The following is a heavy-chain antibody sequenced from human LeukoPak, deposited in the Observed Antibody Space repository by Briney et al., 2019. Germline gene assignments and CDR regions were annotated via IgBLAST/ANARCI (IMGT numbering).Heavy chain of an antibody. Sequence: SETLSLTCTVSGGSISSYYWSWIQQPPGKGLEWIGYIYYSGSTNYNPSLKSRVTISVDTSKNQFSLKLSSVTAADTAVYYCARESGYSYGYDAFDISGQGTMVPVSS. CDR3: ARESGYSYGYDAFDI. J-gene: IGHJ3*02. CDR1: GGSISSYY. V-gene: IGHV4-59*08. D-gene: IGHD5-18*01. CDR2: IYYSGST.